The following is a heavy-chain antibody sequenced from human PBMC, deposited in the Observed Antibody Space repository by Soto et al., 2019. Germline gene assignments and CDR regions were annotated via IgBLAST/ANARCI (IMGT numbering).Heavy chain of an antibody. Sequence: ASVKVFCKTSGYIFTAYGLAWLRQAPGQRPEWMGWVSTNDDRTNYAQKFQGRVTMTTDRSTTTTSMELRSLRPDDTAVYYCARELNTESSAYYSFAFWGQGTLVTVSS. CDR1: GYIFTAYG. V-gene: IGHV1-18*01. D-gene: IGHD3-22*01. J-gene: IGHJ4*02. CDR3: ARELNTESSAYYSFAF. CDR2: VSTNDDRT.